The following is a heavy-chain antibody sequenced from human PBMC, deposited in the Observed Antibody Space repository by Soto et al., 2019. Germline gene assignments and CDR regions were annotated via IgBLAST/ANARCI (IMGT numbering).Heavy chain of an antibody. D-gene: IGHD3-10*01. CDR1: GFTFSSYR. J-gene: IGHJ6*02. CDR3: ARGLAGSKYYYYYGMDV. V-gene: IGHV3-21*01. Sequence: PGGSLRLSCAASGFTFSSYRMNWVRQAPGKGLEWVSSISSSSSYIYYADSVKGRFTISRDNAKNSLYLQMNSLRAEDTAVYYCARGLAGSKYYYYYGMDVWGQGTTVTVYS. CDR2: ISSSSSYI.